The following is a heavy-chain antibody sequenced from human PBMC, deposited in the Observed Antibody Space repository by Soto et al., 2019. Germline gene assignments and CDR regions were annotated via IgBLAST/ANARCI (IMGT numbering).Heavy chain of an antibody. CDR3: ARDFRNHYDSSGFDY. CDR1: GCRISSYY. J-gene: IGHJ4*02. CDR2: IYYSGST. V-gene: IGHV4-59*01. D-gene: IGHD3-22*01. Sequence: SETLSLPCTGSGCRISSYYLSWVRQPPGKGLEWIGYIYYSGSTNYNPSLKSRVTISVDTSKNQFSLKLSSVTAADTAVYYCARDFRNHYDSSGFDYWGQGTLVTVSS.